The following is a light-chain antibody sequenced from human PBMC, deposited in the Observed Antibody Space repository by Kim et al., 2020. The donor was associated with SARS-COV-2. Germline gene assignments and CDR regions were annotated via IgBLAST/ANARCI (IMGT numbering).Light chain of an antibody. V-gene: IGKV4-1*01. Sequence: DIVMTQSPDSLAVSLGERATINCRSSQSVLHSSNSNNYLAWYQQKPGQPPKLLIYWASTRESGVPDRFSGSGSGSDFTLTISSLQAEDVAVYYCQQYYSTPYTFGQGPSWRS. CDR3: QQYYSTPYT. CDR1: QSVLHSSNSNNY. CDR2: WAS. J-gene: IGKJ2*01.